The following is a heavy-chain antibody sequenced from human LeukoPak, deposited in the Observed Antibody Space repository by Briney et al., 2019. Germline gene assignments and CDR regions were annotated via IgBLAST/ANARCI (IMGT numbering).Heavy chain of an antibody. CDR2: INDSGENT. J-gene: IGHJ6*04. Sequence: GGSLRLSCSASGFVFSSYVMIWVRQAPGKGLEWVSGINDSGENTNYGDSVKGRFTISRDNSKNTLYLQMNSLRAEDTAVYYCARGLLRFLEWPSWDVWGKGTTVTVSS. CDR1: GFVFSSYV. CDR3: ARGLLRFLEWPSWDV. V-gene: IGHV3-23*01. D-gene: IGHD3-3*01.